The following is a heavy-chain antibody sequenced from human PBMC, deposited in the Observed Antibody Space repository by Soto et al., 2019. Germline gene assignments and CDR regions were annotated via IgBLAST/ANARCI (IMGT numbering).Heavy chain of an antibody. CDR2: ISRSGSTI. D-gene: IGHD5-18*01. J-gene: IGHJ6*02. CDR3: GRDPELWDENVATRPSTYYYGMDV. Sequence: QMQLVESGGGLVEPGGSLRLSCEASGFTFSNHYMSWIRQAPGKGLEWISYISRSGSTIYYADYVKGRFTISRDNSKNSLYLQMDSLRAEDTAMYYCGRDPELWDENVATRPSTYYYGMDVWGQGTTVTVAS. V-gene: IGHV3-11*01. CDR1: GFTFSNHY.